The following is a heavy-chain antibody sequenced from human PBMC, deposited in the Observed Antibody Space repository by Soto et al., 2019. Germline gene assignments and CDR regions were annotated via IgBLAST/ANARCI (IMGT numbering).Heavy chain of an antibody. CDR3: AGDPRDSPGAYYYNYYGLDV. J-gene: IGHJ6*02. D-gene: IGHD2-21*01. Sequence: GGSLRLSCATSGFVFSSYGMQWVRQAPGKGLEWVAAIWHDGSEKYYADLVKGRFTISRDNSKSTLYLQMNSLRAEDTAVYYCAGDPRDSPGAYYYNYYGLDVWGQGTTVTVSS. CDR2: IWHDGSEK. CDR1: GFVFSSYG. V-gene: IGHV3-33*01.